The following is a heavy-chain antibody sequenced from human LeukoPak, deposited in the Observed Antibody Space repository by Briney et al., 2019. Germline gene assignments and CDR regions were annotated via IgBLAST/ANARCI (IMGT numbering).Heavy chain of an antibody. J-gene: IGHJ4*02. V-gene: IGHV3-21*01. Sequence: PGGSLRLSCAASGFTFSSYSMNWVRQAPGKGLEWVSSISSSSSYIYYADSVKGRFTISRDNAKNSLYLQMNSLRAEDTAVYYGAREGGIGPRTYYFDYWGQGTLVTVSS. CDR2: ISSSSSYI. D-gene: IGHD3-16*01. CDR3: AREGGIGPRTYYFDY. CDR1: GFTFSSYS.